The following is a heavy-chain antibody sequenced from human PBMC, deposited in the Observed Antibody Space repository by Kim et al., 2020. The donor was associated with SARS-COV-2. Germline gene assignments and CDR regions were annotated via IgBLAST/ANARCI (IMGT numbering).Heavy chain of an antibody. Sequence: ASVKVSCKVSGYTLTELSMHWVRQAPGKGLEWMGGFDPEDGETIYAQKFQGRVTMTEDTSTDTAYMELSSLRSEDTAVHYCATASPIFGVAYPVDYWGQGTLVTVSS. CDR3: ATASPIFGVAYPVDY. D-gene: IGHD3-3*01. CDR1: GYTLTELS. J-gene: IGHJ4*02. V-gene: IGHV1-24*01. CDR2: FDPEDGET.